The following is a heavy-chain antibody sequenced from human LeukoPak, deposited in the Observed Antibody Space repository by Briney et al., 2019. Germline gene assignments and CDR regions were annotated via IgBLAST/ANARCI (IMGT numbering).Heavy chain of an antibody. J-gene: IGHJ4*02. D-gene: IGHD6-19*01. CDR3: AKGPWLASTGYYFDY. CDR1: RFTFSSDI. CDR2: VSYNGGGT. Sequence: GRSLRLSCAASRFTFSSDIMTWVRQVPGKGLEWVSLVSYNGGGTYYADSVKGRFTISRDNSKNTLYLQMKSLRAEDTAVYYCAKGPWLASTGYYFDYWDQGTLVTVSS. V-gene: IGHV3-23*01.